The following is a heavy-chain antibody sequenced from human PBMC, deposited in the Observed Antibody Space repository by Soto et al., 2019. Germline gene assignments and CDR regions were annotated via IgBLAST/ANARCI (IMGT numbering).Heavy chain of an antibody. V-gene: IGHV1-18*04. J-gene: IGHJ4*01. CDR3: ARSLYDILPGSPRMAFDY. CDR1: GYTFTSYG. CDR2: ISAYNGNT. Sequence: ASVKVSCKASGYTFTSYGISRVRQAPGQGLEWMGWISAYNGNTNYAQKLQGRVTMTTDTSTITAYMELRSLRSDDTAVYYCARSLYDILPGSPRMAFDYWGRGTRVPVSS. D-gene: IGHD3-9*01.